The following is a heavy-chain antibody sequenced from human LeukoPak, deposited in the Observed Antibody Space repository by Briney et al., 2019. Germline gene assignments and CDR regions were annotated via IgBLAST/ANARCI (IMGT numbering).Heavy chain of an antibody. CDR1: GFAFSNYW. D-gene: IGHD3-3*02. Sequence: GGSLRLSCAASGFAFSNYWMTWVRQAPGKGLEWVANIRQDGSEKYYVASVKGRFTISRDNAKNSLYLQMNSLRAEDTARYYCAAFTDPGYWGQGTLVTVSS. CDR3: AAFTDPGY. CDR2: IRQDGSEK. J-gene: IGHJ4*02. V-gene: IGHV3-7*03.